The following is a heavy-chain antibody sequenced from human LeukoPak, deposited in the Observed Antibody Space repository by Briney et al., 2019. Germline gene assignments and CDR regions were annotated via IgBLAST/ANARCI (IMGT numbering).Heavy chain of an antibody. J-gene: IGHJ4*02. CDR1: GGSINNHY. CDR2: IHYAGTT. Sequence: PSETLSLTCIVSGGSINNHYWTWIRQTPGKGLEWIGDIHYAGTTKYNPSLKSRVTISIDTSKNQFSLELSSVTAADTAVYYCARENRGERPPYYFDYWGQGTLVTVSS. D-gene: IGHD1-14*01. V-gene: IGHV4-59*11. CDR3: ARENRGERPPYYFDY.